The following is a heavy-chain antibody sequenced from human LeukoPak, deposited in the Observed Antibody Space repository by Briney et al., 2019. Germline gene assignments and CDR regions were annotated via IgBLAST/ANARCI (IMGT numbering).Heavy chain of an antibody. CDR1: GYTFTAYY. CDR2: INPDTGGI. Sequence: GASVKVSCKASGYTFTAYYMHWVRQAPGQGLEWMGWINPDTGGINYAQKFQGRVTMTRDTSISTVYMELSRLSSDDTAVYFCARANYYDSSGSYFWGSYYFDYWGQGTLVTVSS. J-gene: IGHJ4*02. D-gene: IGHD3-22*01. V-gene: IGHV1-2*02. CDR3: ARANYYDSSGSYFWGSYYFDY.